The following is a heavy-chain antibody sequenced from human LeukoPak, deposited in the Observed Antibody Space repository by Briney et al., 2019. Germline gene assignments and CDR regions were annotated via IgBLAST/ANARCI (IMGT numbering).Heavy chain of an antibody. V-gene: IGHV3-23*01. CDR3: AKVPHVVVVPAAPYFDY. CDR2: ISGSGGST. Sequence: GGSLRLSCAASGFTFSSYAMSWVRQAPGKGLEWVSAISGSGGSTYYADSVEGRFTISRDNSKNTLYLQMNSLRAEDTAVYYCAKVPHVVVVPAAPYFDYWGQGTLVTVSS. J-gene: IGHJ4*02. CDR1: GFTFSSYA. D-gene: IGHD2-2*01.